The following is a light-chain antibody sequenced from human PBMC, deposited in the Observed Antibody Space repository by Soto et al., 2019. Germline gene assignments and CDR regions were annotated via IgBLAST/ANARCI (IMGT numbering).Light chain of an antibody. J-gene: IGKJ1*01. CDR3: QQYNGYWT. Sequence: DIQMTQSPSTLSASVGDRVTLTCRASQSISNSLAWYQQKPGKAPKLLIYEASSLKSGVPSRFSGSGSGTGYTLTISSLQPDDFATYYCQQYNGYWTFGQGTKVEIK. V-gene: IGKV1-5*03. CDR1: QSISNS. CDR2: EAS.